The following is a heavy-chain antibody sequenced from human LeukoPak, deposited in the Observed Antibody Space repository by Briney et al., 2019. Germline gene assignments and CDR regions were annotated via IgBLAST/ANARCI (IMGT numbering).Heavy chain of an antibody. D-gene: IGHD6-13*01. J-gene: IGHJ4*02. Sequence: PSETLSLTCYISSHSITSGYYWGWIRQPPGKGLEWIGGISHSGSTYYNPSLKSRVTISVDTSKNQFSLRLNSVTAADTAVYYCARESSSQAYFDYWGRGSLATVSS. CDR2: ISHSGST. V-gene: IGHV4-38-2*02. CDR1: SHSITSGYY. CDR3: ARESSSQAYFDY.